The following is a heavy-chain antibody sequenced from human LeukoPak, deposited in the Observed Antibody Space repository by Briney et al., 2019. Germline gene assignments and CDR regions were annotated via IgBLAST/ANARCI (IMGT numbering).Heavy chain of an antibody. J-gene: IGHJ6*03. CDR3: AKLGGHPLHNYYVGV. Sequence: GGSLRLSCAASGFTFSSYGMPWVRQAPGKGLEWVAVISYDGSNKYYADSVKGRFTISRDNSNHTLYLQMNSLRAEDTAVYYCAKLGGHPLHNYYVGVWGKGTTVAVSS. D-gene: IGHD3-16*01. CDR2: ISYDGSNK. CDR1: GFTFSSYG. V-gene: IGHV3-30*18.